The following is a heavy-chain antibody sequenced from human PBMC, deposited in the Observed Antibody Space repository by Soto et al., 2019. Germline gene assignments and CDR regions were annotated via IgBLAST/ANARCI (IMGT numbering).Heavy chain of an antibody. J-gene: IGHJ6*02. CDR3: ARDHRYCSGSSCRPYYYYYGMDV. CDR2: ISGTSDYI. Sequence: GSLRLSCAASGFTFSSYSMNWVRQAPGRGLGWVAAISGTSDYIYYADSVKGRSTISRDNAKTSLYIQMNSLRAEDTAVYYCARDHRYCSGSSCRPYYYYYGMDVWGQGTTVTVSS. CDR1: GFTFSSYS. D-gene: IGHD2-15*01. V-gene: IGHV3-21*01.